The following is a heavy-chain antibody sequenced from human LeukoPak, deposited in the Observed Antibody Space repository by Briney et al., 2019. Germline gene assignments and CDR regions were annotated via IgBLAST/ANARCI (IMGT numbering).Heavy chain of an antibody. J-gene: IGHJ3*02. V-gene: IGHV4-34*01. CDR2: INHSGST. CDR3: ASGRQGGRWLQFVAFDI. CDR1: GGSFSGYY. D-gene: IGHD5-24*01. Sequence: SETLSLTCAVYGGSFSGYYWSWIRQPPGKGLEWIGEINHSGSTNYNPSLKSRVTISVDTSKNQFSLKLSSVTAAGTAVYYCASGRQGGRWLQFVAFDIWGQGTMVTVSS.